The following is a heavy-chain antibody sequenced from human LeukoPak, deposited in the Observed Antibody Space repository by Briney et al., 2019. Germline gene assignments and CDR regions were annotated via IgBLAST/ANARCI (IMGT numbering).Heavy chain of an antibody. J-gene: IGHJ4*02. CDR1: GFTFSSYA. V-gene: IGHV3-30*04. CDR3: ARGPAYYYDSSGYSLDY. Sequence: PGGSLRLSCAASGFTFSSYAMHWVRQAPGKGLEWVAVISYDGSNKYYADSVKGRFTISRDNSKNTLYLQMNGLRAEDTAVYYCARGPAYYYDSSGYSLDYWGQGTLVTVSS. D-gene: IGHD3-22*01. CDR2: ISYDGSNK.